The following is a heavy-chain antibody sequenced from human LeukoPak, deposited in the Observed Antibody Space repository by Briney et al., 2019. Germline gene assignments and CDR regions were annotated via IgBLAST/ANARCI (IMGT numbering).Heavy chain of an antibody. Sequence: SETLSLTCTVSGGSIINYHWSWIPQPAGKGLDWIGRIYSNGNSKYSPSLKSRVTMSVDTSRNQFSLNLSSVTAADTAVYYCAREREVPPGDAFEIWGQRT. CDR3: AREREVPPGDAFEI. D-gene: IGHD3-10*01. CDR2: IYSNGNS. V-gene: IGHV4-4*07. CDR1: GGSIINYH. J-gene: IGHJ3*02.